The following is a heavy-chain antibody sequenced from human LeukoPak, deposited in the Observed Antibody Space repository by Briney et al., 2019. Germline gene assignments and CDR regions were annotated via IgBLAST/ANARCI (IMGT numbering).Heavy chain of an antibody. CDR2: IHYSGTT. CDR3: ARRSSSSGYSYFDY. CDR1: GGSISGYH. D-gene: IGHD3-22*01. V-gene: IGHV4-59*08. J-gene: IGHJ4*02. Sequence: PSETLSLTCSVSGGSISGYHWGWVRQPPGKGLEFFGYIHYSGTTNYNPSLESRVTISLDTSKYQFSLKLTSVTAADTAVYYCARRSSSSGYSYFDYWGQGTLVTVSS.